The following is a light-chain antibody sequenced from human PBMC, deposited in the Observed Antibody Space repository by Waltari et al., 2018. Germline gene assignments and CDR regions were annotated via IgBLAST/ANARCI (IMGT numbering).Light chain of an antibody. Sequence: DIQMTQSPSSLSLSVGDRVTITCRASQSISDHLNWYQQKPGEAPKLLIYVASNLESGFPSRFSGSGSGTDFTLTINSLQPGEFATYYCQQSFRTPYTFGQGTKLEVK. J-gene: IGKJ2*01. V-gene: IGKV1-39*01. CDR1: QSISDH. CDR2: VAS. CDR3: QQSFRTPYT.